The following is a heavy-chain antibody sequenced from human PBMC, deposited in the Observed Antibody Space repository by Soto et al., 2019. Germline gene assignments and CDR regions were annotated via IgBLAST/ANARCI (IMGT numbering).Heavy chain of an antibody. J-gene: IGHJ4*02. CDR2: ISGSGGST. CDR3: AKDPDYYGGNSWPGY. CDR1: GFTFSSCA. D-gene: IGHD4-17*01. Sequence: GGSLRLSCAASGFTFSSCAMSWVRQAPGKGLEWVSAISGSGGSTYYADSVKGRFTISRDNSKNTLYLQMNSLRAEDTAVYYCAKDPDYYGGNSWPGYWGQGTLVTVSS. V-gene: IGHV3-23*01.